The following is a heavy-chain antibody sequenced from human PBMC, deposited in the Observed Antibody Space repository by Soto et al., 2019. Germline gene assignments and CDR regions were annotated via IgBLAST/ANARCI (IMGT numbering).Heavy chain of an antibody. CDR1: GYTFTSYG. V-gene: IGHV1-2*02. CDR3: ARDLRGYSNWFHP. CDR2: INPNSGDT. J-gene: IGHJ5*02. D-gene: IGHD5-18*01. Sequence: ASVKVSCKASGYTFTSYGISCVREAPGQGLEWLGWINPNSGDTHYGQHFQGRVTLIADTSINTTYMQLSSLAPGDTAMYYCARDLRGYSNWFHPWGQGTLVTVSS.